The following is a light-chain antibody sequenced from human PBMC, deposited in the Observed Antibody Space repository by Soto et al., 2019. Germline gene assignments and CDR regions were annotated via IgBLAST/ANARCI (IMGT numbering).Light chain of an antibody. J-gene: IGKJ1*01. CDR3: QQYGSSSRT. CDR2: GAS. CDR1: QSVSSY. Sequence: EIVLTQSPGTLSLSPGERATLSCRASQSVSSYLAWYQQKPGQAPRLPIYGASSRATGIPDRFSGSGSGTDFTLTISRLEPEDFAVYYCQQYGSSSRTFGQGTKVAIK. V-gene: IGKV3-20*01.